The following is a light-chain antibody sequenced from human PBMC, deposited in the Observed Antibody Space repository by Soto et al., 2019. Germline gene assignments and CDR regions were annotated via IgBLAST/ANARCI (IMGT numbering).Light chain of an antibody. CDR3: SSYTRSRSYL. J-gene: IGLJ1*01. CDR2: DVS. Sequence: QSALTQPASVSGSPGQSITISCTGTSSDVCCYNYFSWYQQHPGKSPKLMIYDVSNLPSGVSNRFSGSKSGKTASLTISPLQAEDEADYYCSSYTRSRSYLFGTGTQVT. V-gene: IGLV2-14*01. CDR1: SSDVCCYNY.